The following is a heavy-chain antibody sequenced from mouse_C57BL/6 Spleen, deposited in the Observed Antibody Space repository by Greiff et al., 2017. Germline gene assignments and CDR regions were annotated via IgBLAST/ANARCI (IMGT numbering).Heavy chain of an antibody. CDR2: ISYDGSN. CDR1: GYSITSGYY. CDR3: AGGNYAWFAY. V-gene: IGHV3-6*01. D-gene: IGHD2-1*01. J-gene: IGHJ3*01. Sequence: DVQLQESGPGLVKPSQSLSLTCSVTGYSITSGYYWNWIRQFPGNKLEWMGYISYDGSNNYNPSLKNRISITRDTSKNQFFLKLNSVTTEDTATYYCAGGNYAWFAYWGQGTLVTVSA.